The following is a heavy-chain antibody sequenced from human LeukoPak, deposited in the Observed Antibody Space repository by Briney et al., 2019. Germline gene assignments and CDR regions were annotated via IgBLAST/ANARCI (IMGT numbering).Heavy chain of an antibody. CDR2: IYYSGST. CDR3: ARDKFVVVVAANPGWFDP. D-gene: IGHD2-15*01. J-gene: IGHJ5*02. V-gene: IGHV4-39*07. CDR1: GGSISSSSYY. Sequence: SETLSLTCTVSGGSISSSSYYWGWIRQPPGKGLEWIGGIYYSGSTYYNPSLKSRVTISVDTSKNQFSLKLSSVTAADTAVYYCARDKFVVVVAANPGWFDPWGQGTLVTVSS.